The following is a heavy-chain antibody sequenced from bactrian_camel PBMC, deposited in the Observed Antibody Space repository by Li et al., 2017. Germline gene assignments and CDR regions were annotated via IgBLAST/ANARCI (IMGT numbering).Heavy chain of an antibody. V-gene: IGHV3S31*01. CDR1: VVIYRRYC. CDR3: AADGGLSDCSSSFQNYEYNF. CDR2: INRSGTTT. J-gene: IGHJ4*01. D-gene: IGHD1*01. Sequence: VQLVESGGGSVQPGGSLKLSCVASVVIYRRYCMGWFRQAPGKGPEWVSGINRSGTTTFYSESVKGRFTISQDNTKNTVFLQMNNLEPEDTGMYNCAADGGLSDCSSSFQNYEYNFWGRGTQVTVS.